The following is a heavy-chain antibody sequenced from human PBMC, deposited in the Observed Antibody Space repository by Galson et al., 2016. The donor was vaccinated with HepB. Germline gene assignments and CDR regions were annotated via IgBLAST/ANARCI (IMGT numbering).Heavy chain of an antibody. CDR2: IFYRSKWYK. V-gene: IGHV6-1*01. CDR1: GDSATSMCAP. CDR3: ARATSSSWYVLDY. J-gene: IGHJ4*02. D-gene: IGHD6-13*01. Sequence: CAISGDSATSMCAPWSWGRQSPSRGLGWLGRIFYRSKWYKAYATSVKCRLTVNADTSRNHFTLQLNSVTPEDAALYFCARATSSSWYVLDYWGQGTLVAVSS.